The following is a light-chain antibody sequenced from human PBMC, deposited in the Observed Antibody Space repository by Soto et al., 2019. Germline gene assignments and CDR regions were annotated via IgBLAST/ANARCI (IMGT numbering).Light chain of an antibody. CDR1: QSVSDK. Sequence: EVLMTQSPDTLYVSPGERVTLSCRASQSVSDKLAWYQQKPGQGPRLLVYRASTRTLGIPARFSGSESGTEFTLTISGLEPEDFAVYYCQQYGSSSTFGGGTKVDIK. V-gene: IGKV3-15*01. CDR2: RAS. CDR3: QQYGSSST. J-gene: IGKJ4*01.